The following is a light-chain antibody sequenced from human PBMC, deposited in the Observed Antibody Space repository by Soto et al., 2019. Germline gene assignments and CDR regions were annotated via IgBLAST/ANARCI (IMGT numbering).Light chain of an antibody. J-gene: IGLJ1*01. CDR3: ASYTTSSTYV. Sequence: QSALTQPASVSGSPGQSIAISCTGTSSDVGAFNYVSWYQQHPGKAPKFMIFDVSSRPSGVSDRFSGSKSGNTASLTISGLQTEDEGDYYCASYTTSSTYVFGTGTKLTVL. CDR2: DVS. V-gene: IGLV2-14*03. CDR1: SSDVGAFNY.